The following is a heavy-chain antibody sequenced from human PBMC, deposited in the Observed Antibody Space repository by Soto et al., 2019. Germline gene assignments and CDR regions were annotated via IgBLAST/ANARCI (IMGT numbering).Heavy chain of an antibody. CDR3: AKVGFPYSYGYLFYY. CDR2: ISASGGST. Sequence: EVQLLESGGGLVQPGGSLRLSCAASGFTFSTYAMTWVRQAPGKGLEWVSAISASGGSTYYADSVKGRFTISRDNSKNTLYLQMNSLRVEDTAVYYCAKVGFPYSYGYLFYYWDQGTLVTVSS. D-gene: IGHD5-18*01. V-gene: IGHV3-23*01. J-gene: IGHJ4*02. CDR1: GFTFSTYA.